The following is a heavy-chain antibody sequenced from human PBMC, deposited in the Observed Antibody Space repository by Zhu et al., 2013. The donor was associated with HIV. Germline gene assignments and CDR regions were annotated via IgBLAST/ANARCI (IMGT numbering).Heavy chain of an antibody. J-gene: IGHJ4*02. D-gene: IGHD5-12*01. Sequence: VQLVQSGAEVKNPGSSVKVSCKISGGTFNTYTITWVRQAPGQGLEWMGGVVPFSGTTNYAQKFQGRVTMTADESTNTAYMELSSLRSQDTAVYYCARGRMSTKDYWGQGTLVTVSS. CDR1: GGTFNTYT. CDR2: VVPFSGTT. V-gene: IGHV1-69*01. CDR3: ARGRMSTKDY.